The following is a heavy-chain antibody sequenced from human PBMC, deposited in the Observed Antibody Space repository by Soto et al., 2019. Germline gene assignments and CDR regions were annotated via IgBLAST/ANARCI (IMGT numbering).Heavy chain of an antibody. J-gene: IGHJ3*02. D-gene: IGHD3-10*01. V-gene: IGHV1-69*04. CDR3: ARDGDYGSGSYRAFDI. CDR2: IIPILGIA. CDR1: GGTFSSYT. Sequence: ASVKVSCKASGGTFSSYTISWVRQAPGQGLEWMGRIIPILGIANYAQKFQGRVTITADKSTSTAYMELSSLRSEDTAVYYCARDGDYGSGSYRAFDIWGQGTMVTVSS.